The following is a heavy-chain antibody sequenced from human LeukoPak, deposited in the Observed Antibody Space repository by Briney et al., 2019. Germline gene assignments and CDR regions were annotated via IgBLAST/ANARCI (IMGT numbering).Heavy chain of an antibody. V-gene: IGHV3-48*03. CDR2: ISNSGSTI. J-gene: IGHJ4*02. D-gene: IGHD6-19*01. Sequence: PGGSLRLSCAASGFTFSSYEMNWVRQAPGKGLEWVSYISNSGSTIYHADSVKGRFTISRDNAKNSLYLQMNSLRAEDTAVYYCARCYSGWSRIDSWGQGTLVTVSS. CDR3: ARCYSGWSRIDS. CDR1: GFTFSSYE.